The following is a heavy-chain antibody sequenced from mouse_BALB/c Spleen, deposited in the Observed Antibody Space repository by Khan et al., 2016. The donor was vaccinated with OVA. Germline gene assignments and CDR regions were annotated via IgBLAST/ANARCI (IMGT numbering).Heavy chain of an antibody. CDR2: IYPYNDDT. CDR3: AKSYNYNVYFDY. J-gene: IGHJ2*01. CDR1: GYTFTSYV. Sequence: EVQLQQSGPELVKPGASVKMSCKASGYTFTSYVMHWLRQKPGQGLEWIGYIYPYNDDTKYNEKFKGKATLTSDTSSSTAYMELGSLTSEDSAVYYLAKSYNYNVYFDYWGQGTTLTVSS. V-gene: IGHV1S136*01. D-gene: IGHD1-3*01.